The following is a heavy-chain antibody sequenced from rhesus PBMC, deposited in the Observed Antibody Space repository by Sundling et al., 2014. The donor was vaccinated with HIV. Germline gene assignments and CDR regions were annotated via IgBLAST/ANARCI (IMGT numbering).Heavy chain of an antibody. J-gene: IGHJ4*01. Sequence: EVQLVESGGGVVQPGGSLRLSCAASGFTFDDYAMHWVRQAPGKGLEWVSGINWSGANTGYADSVKGRFTISRDNAKNSLYLQMNSLRAEDTALVVIVRILRVRTDVGLLLPENFWGQGVLSPSPQ. CDR3: VRILRVRTDVGLLLPENF. CDR1: GFTFDDYA. CDR2: INWSGANT. V-gene: IGHV3-201*01. D-gene: IGHD3-16*01.